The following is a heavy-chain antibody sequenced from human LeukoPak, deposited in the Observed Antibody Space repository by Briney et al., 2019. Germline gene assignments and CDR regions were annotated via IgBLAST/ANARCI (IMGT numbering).Heavy chain of an antibody. CDR1: GYTFTSYD. CDR2: MNPNSGNT. D-gene: IGHD5-12*01. J-gene: IGHJ6*02. V-gene: IGHV1-8*01. Sequence: ASVKVSCKASGYTFTSYDINWVRQATGQGLEWMGWMNPNSGNTGYAQKFQGRVTMTRNTSISTAYMELSSLRSEDTAVYYCARARGSGYDLTQPDYGMDVWGQGTTVTVSS. CDR3: ARARGSGYDLTQPDYGMDV.